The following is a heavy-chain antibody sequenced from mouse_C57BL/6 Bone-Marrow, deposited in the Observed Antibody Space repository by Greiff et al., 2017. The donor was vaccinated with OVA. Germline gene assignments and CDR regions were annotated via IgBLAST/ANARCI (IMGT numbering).Heavy chain of an antibody. D-gene: IGHD1-1*01. V-gene: IGHV1-64*01. CDR2: LHPNSGST. J-gene: IGHJ1*03. CDR1: GYTFTSYW. CDR3: ARENPRITTVVGKDWYFDV. Sequence: QVQLKQPGAELVKPGASVKLSCKASGYTFTSYWMHWVKQRPGQGLEWIGMLHPNSGSTNYNEKFKSKATLTVDKSSSTAYMQLSSLPSEDSAVYYCARENPRITTVVGKDWYFDVWGTGTTVTVSS.